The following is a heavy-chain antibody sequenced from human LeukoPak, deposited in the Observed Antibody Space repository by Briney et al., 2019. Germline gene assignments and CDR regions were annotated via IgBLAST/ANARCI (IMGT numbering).Heavy chain of an antibody. Sequence: GGSLRLSCEASGFTFSTSWMSWVRQAPGKGLEWVANIKEDGSEKYYVDSVKGRFTISRDNAKNSLYLQMNSLRAEDTAVYYCASGYYSRRFDYWGQGTLVTVSS. CDR1: GFTFSTSW. CDR3: ASGYYSRRFDY. D-gene: IGHD3-22*01. V-gene: IGHV3-7*01. CDR2: IKEDGSEK. J-gene: IGHJ4*02.